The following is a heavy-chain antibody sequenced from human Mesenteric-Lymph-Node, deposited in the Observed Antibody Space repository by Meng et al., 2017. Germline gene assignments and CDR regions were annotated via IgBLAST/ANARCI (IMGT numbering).Heavy chain of an antibody. Sequence: SETLSLTCTVSGGSVSSGSYYWSWIRQPPGKGLEWIGYIYYSGSTNYNPSLKSRVTISVDTSKNQFSLKLSSVTAADTAVYYCARAGRIAVGGTVDYWGQGTLVTVSS. CDR2: IYYSGST. CDR1: GGSVSSGSYY. CDR3: ARAGRIAVGGTVDY. V-gene: IGHV4-61*01. D-gene: IGHD6-19*01. J-gene: IGHJ4*02.